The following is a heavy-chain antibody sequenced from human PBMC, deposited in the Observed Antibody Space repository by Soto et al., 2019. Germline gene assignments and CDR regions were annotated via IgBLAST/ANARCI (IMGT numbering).Heavy chain of an antibody. J-gene: IGHJ5*02. V-gene: IGHV4-30-4*01. CDR1: GGSISSGDYY. CDR2: IYYSGST. Sequence: PSETLSLTCTVSGGSISSGDYYWSWIRQPPGKGLEWIGYIYYSGSTYYNPSLKSRVTISVDTSKNQFSLKLSSVTAADTAVYYCAREDAAAGYNWFDPWGQGTLVTVSS. D-gene: IGHD6-13*01. CDR3: AREDAAAGYNWFDP.